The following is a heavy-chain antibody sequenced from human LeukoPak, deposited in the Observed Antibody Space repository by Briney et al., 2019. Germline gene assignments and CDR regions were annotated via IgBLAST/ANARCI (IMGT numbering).Heavy chain of an antibody. V-gene: IGHV3-23*01. CDR3: ARELVSLGTGYFDL. J-gene: IGHJ2*01. CDR1: GFTFGTYG. Sequence: PGGSLRLSCEASGFTFGTYGMTWGRHAPGEGLEWVSGITGSSTWTYYADSVRGRFTISRDNSKNTLHLQMNNLTAHDTAIYNSARELVSLGTGYFDLWGRGTLVTVSS. CDR2: ITGSSTWT. D-gene: IGHD7-27*01.